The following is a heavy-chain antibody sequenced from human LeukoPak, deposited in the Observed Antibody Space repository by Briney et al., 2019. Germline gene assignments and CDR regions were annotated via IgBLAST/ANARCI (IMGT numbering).Heavy chain of an antibody. CDR2: INHSGST. D-gene: IGHD4-17*01. Sequence: PSETLSLTCAVYGGSFSGYYWSWIRQPPGKGLEWIGEINHSGSTNYNPSLKSRVTISVDKSKNQFSLKLSSVTAADTAVYYCARESPDYGDYEAFDIWGQGTMVTVSS. J-gene: IGHJ3*02. V-gene: IGHV4-34*01. CDR1: GGSFSGYY. CDR3: ARESPDYGDYEAFDI.